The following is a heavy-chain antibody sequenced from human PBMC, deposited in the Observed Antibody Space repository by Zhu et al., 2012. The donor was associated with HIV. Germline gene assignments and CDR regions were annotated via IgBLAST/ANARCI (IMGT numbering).Heavy chain of an antibody. CDR1: GGSFSDYD. CDR2: INHSGST. Sequence: QVQLQQWGAGLLKPSETLSLSCAVYGGSFSDYDWNWIRQPPGKGLEWIGEINHSGSTNYNPSLKSRVAVSIDKSKNRFSLKLSSVTAADTAVYCCARGKAGSQYYVLKPLDYWGQGTLVTVSS. V-gene: IGHV4-34*01. D-gene: IGHD3-10*02. CDR3: ARGKAGSQYYVLKPLDY. J-gene: IGHJ4*02.